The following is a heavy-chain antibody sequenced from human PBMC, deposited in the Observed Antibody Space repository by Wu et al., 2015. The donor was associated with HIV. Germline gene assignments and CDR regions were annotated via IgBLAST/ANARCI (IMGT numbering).Heavy chain of an antibody. D-gene: IGHD6-13*01. V-gene: IGHV1-69*05. CDR2: IIPVFTTS. CDR1: GGTLSSYS. CDR3: ARGPFETAAEA. Sequence: QVQLVQSGADVKKPGSSVKVSCKASGGTLSSYSISWVRQAPGQGLEWMGGIIPVFTTSRYAQRFQDRVTITTDESKSTAYMELSSLRSEDTAVYYCARGPFETAAEAWGQGTLVTVSS. J-gene: IGHJ5*02.